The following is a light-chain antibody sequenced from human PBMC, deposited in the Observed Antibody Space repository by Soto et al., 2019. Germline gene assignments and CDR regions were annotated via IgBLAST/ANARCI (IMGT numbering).Light chain of an antibody. J-gene: IGKJ5*01. CDR2: GAS. V-gene: IGKV3-20*01. CDR1: QSVSSTY. CDR3: QQFNSYPPT. Sequence: EIVLTQSPGTLSLSPGERATLSCRASQSVSSTYIAWYQQNPGRAPRLLIYGASSRATGIPDRFSGSGSGTDFTLTISRLEPEDFATYYCQQFNSYPPTFGQGTRLEIK.